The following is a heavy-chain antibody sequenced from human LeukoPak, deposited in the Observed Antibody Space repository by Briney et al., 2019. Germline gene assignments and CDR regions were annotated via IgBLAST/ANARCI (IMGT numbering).Heavy chain of an antibody. V-gene: IGHV4-34*01. CDR3: ARGRLGIMIRGTFYFGMDV. CDR2: ISHSGGT. D-gene: IGHD3-16*01. Sequence: SETLSLTCDVYGGFFRGFYWSWIRPPPGKGLEWIGEISHSGGTNYTPSLKSRVTTSVDTSQHQFSLKLNSATAAATAVYCCARGRLGIMIRGTFYFGMDVWGQGNTVTVS. CDR1: GGFFRGFY. J-gene: IGHJ6*02.